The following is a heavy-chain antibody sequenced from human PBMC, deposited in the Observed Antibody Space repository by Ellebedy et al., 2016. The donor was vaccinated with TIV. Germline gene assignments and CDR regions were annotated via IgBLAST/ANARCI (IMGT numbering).Heavy chain of an antibody. Sequence: ASVKVSCKTSGYTFTTYGIDWVRQAPGQGLEWMGWISAYYGTTKYAQNLQGRVTVTTETSTSTAYMELRSLTSDDTAVYYCAILGDSFEYWGQGNLVTVSS. CDR2: ISAYYGTT. V-gene: IGHV1-18*01. D-gene: IGHD2/OR15-2a*01. CDR1: GYTFTTYG. J-gene: IGHJ4*02. CDR3: AILGDSFEY.